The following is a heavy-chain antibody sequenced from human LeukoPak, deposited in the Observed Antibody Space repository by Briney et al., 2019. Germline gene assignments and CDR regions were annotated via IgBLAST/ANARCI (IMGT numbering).Heavy chain of an antibody. Sequence: GGSLRLSCAASGFTFSSYSMNWVRQAPGKGLEYVSAISSNGGSTYYANSVKGRFTISRDNSKNTLYLQMGSLRAEDMAVYYCARAADYGGSLDYWGQGTLVTVSS. D-gene: IGHD4-23*01. CDR1: GFTFSSYS. CDR2: ISSNGGST. CDR3: ARAADYGGSLDY. V-gene: IGHV3-64*01. J-gene: IGHJ4*02.